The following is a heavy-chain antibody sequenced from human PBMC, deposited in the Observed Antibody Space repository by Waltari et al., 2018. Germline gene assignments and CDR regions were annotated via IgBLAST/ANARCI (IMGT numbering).Heavy chain of an antibody. J-gene: IGHJ4*02. Sequence: QVQLQQWGAGLLKPSETLSLTCAVYGGSFSGYYWSWIRQPPRKGMEWIGEINHSGSTNYNPSLKSRVTISVDTSKNQFALKLSSVTAADTAVYYCATSIAARNYDYWGQGTLVTVSS. D-gene: IGHD6-6*01. CDR1: GGSFSGYY. CDR2: INHSGST. CDR3: ATSIAARNYDY. V-gene: IGHV4-34*01.